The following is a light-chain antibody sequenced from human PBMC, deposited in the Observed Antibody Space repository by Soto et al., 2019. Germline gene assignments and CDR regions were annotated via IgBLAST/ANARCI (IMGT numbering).Light chain of an antibody. V-gene: IGKV3-20*01. CDR2: DAS. J-gene: IGKJ5*01. CDR3: QQFGTSPPST. CDR1: QTVSSIY. Sequence: EIVLTQSPGTLSLSPGERGTLSCRASQTVSSIYLAWYQQKPGQAPRLLIYDASSRAPGIPDRFGGSGSGTDFTLTISRLEPEDFAVYYCQQFGTSPPSTFGQGTRLEIK.